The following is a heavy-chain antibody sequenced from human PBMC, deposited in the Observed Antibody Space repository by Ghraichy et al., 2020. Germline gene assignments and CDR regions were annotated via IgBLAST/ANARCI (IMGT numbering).Heavy chain of an antibody. CDR2: ISWDGGNR. Sequence: GGSLRLSCAASGFTFGDYTMHWIRQPPGKGLQWVSLISWDGGNRYYSDSLEGRFTISRDNNKNSLFLQMNNLRPEDTAVYYCAKVKQYFTHLLDEWGQGTLVTVSS. CDR3: AKVKQYFTHLLDE. V-gene: IGHV3-43*01. CDR1: GFTFGDYT. J-gene: IGHJ4*02. D-gene: IGHD2/OR15-2a*01.